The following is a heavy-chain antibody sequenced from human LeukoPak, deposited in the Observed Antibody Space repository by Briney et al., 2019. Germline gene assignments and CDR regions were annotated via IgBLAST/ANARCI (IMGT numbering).Heavy chain of an antibody. D-gene: IGHD1-26*01. CDR1: GFTFSSYA. Sequence: GSLRLSCAASGFTFSSYAMHWVRQAPGKGLEWVAVMSYDGSNKYYADSVKGRFTISRDNSKNTLYLQMNSLRAEDTAVYYCARIRGSYWCDYWGQGTLVTVSS. J-gene: IGHJ4*02. CDR3: ARIRGSYWCDY. V-gene: IGHV3-30-3*01. CDR2: MSYDGSNK.